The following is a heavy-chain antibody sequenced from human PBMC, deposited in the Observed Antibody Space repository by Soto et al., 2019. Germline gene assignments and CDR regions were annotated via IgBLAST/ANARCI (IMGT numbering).Heavy chain of an antibody. CDR2: IWYDGSNK. CDR3: ARDLDYVRATRGNYYYGMDV. Sequence: QVQLVESGGGVVQPGRSLRLSCAASGFTFSSYGMHWVRQAPGKGLEWVAVIWYDGSNKYYADSVKGRFTISRDNSKNTLYLQMNSLRAEDTAVYYCARDLDYVRATRGNYYYGMDVWGQGTTVTVSS. V-gene: IGHV3-33*01. J-gene: IGHJ6*02. CDR1: GFTFSSYG. D-gene: IGHD3-10*02.